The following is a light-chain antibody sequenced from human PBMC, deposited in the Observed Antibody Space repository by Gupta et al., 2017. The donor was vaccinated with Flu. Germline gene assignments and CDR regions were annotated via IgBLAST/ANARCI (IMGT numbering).Light chain of an antibody. V-gene: IGLV3-1*01. CDR3: QEWESSTVG. CDR2: KDD. J-gene: IGLJ2*01. CDR1: KLGDKY. Sequence: SYKVTQPPSVSVSPGQTASITCSGDKLGDKYTCWYQQKPGQSPVLVIYKDDKRPSGVPERFYGANSGNKANMNSSGTQAMDDYYEYCQEWESSTVGLGGGTKLTVL.